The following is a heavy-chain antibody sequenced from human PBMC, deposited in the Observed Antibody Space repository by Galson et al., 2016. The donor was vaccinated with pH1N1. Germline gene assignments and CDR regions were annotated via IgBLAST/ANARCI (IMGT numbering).Heavy chain of an antibody. J-gene: IGHJ4*02. CDR3: AKASTVTANGRTYFDY. CDR1: GFTFSSYA. D-gene: IGHD4-11*01. CDR2: ITGSGGGT. Sequence: SLRLSCAASGFTFSSYAMAWVRQAPGKGLECVSTITGSGGGTYYADSVKGRFTFSRDNSKKTLYLQMNSLRAEDTAVYYCAKASTVTANGRTYFDYWGQGVRVIVSS. V-gene: IGHV3-23*01.